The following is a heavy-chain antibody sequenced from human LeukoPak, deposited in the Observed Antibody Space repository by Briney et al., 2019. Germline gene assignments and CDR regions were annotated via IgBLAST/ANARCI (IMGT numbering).Heavy chain of an antibody. J-gene: IGHJ5*02. CDR2: IYYSGSI. CDR1: GGSISSGDYY. D-gene: IGHD3-9*01. Sequence: SETLSLTCTVSGGSISSGDYYWSWIRQPPGKGLEWIGYIYYSGSIYYNPSLKSRVTISVDTSKNQFSLKLSSVTAADTAVYYCARVGRAYDILTGYYHNWFDPWGQGTLVTVSS. V-gene: IGHV4-30-4*01. CDR3: ARVGRAYDILTGYYHNWFDP.